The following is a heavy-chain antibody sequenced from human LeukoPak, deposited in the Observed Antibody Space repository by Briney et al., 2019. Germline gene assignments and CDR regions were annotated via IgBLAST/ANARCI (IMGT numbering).Heavy chain of an antibody. J-gene: IGHJ4*02. CDR1: GFTFSSYS. V-gene: IGHV3-23*01. Sequence: GGTLRLSCAASGFTFSSYSMSWVRQAPGKGLEWVSAISGSGGSTYYADSVKGRFTISRDNSKNTLYLQMNSLRAEDTAVYYCANSPRYLGYCSSTSCYGSYFDYWGQGTLVTVSS. CDR3: ANSPRYLGYCSSTSCYGSYFDY. CDR2: ISGSGGST. D-gene: IGHD2-2*01.